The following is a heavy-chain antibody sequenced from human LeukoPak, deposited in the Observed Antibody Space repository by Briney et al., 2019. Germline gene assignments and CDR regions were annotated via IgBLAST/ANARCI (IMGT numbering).Heavy chain of an antibody. Sequence: PGGSLRLSCAASGFTFSSYAMHWVRQAPGKGLEWVAVISYDGSNKYYADSVKGRFTISRDNSKNTLYLQMNSLRAEDTAVYYCARDSFGIVPAAINYWGQGTLVTVSS. CDR1: GFTFSSYA. D-gene: IGHD2-2*02. V-gene: IGHV3-30-3*01. CDR2: ISYDGSNK. CDR3: ARDSFGIVPAAINY. J-gene: IGHJ4*02.